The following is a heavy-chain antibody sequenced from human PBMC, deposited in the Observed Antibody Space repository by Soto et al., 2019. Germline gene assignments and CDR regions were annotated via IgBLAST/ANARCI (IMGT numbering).Heavy chain of an antibody. V-gene: IGHV4-30-4*08. CDR3: ARARGARYFDY. D-gene: IGHD2-15*01. CDR1: GGSISSSSYY. J-gene: IGHJ4*02. Sequence: ASETLSLTCTVSGGSISSSSYYWGWIRQPPGKGLEWIGYIYYSGSTYYNPSLKSRVTISVDTSKNQFSLKLSSVTAADTAVYYCARARGARYFDYWGQGTLVTVSS. CDR2: IYYSGST.